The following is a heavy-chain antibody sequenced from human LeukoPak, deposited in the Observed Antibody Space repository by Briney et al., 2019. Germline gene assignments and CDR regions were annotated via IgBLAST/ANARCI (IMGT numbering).Heavy chain of an antibody. D-gene: IGHD3-22*01. Sequence: GGSLRLSCAAFGFTFSSYWMSWVRQAPGKGLEWVANIKQDGSEKYYVDSVKGRFTISRDNAKNSLYLQMNSLGAEDTAVYYCARDLYRIVVVPHYFDYWGQGTLVTVSS. CDR3: ARDLYRIVVVPHYFDY. V-gene: IGHV3-7*01. J-gene: IGHJ4*02. CDR1: GFTFSSYW. CDR2: IKQDGSEK.